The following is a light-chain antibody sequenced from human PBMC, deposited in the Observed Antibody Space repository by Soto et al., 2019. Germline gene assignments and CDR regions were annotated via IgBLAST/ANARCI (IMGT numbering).Light chain of an antibody. J-gene: IGLJ2*01. CDR1: SSDVGRYNY. CDR2: EVS. CDR3: CSYTSSTSAV. Sequence: ALTQPASVSGSPGQSITISCTGTSSDVGRYNYVSWFQQHPGKAPKLMIFEVSTRPSGVSNRFSGSKSGNTASLTISGLQIEDEADYYCCSYTSSTSAVFGGGTKLTVL. V-gene: IGLV2-14*01.